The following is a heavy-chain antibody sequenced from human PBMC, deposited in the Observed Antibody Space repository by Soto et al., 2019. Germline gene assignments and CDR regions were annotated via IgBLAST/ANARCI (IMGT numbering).Heavy chain of an antibody. CDR1: GYSFTSYW. V-gene: IGHV5-51*01. J-gene: IGHJ6*02. CDR2: IYPGDSDT. Sequence: PGESLKISCKGSGYSFTSYWIGWVRQMPGKGLEWMGIIYPGDSDTKYSPSFQGQVTISADKSISTAYLQWSSLKASDTAMYYCARQGTVTSYYYYGMGVWGQGTTVTVSS. CDR3: ARQGTVTSYYYYGMGV. D-gene: IGHD4-4*01.